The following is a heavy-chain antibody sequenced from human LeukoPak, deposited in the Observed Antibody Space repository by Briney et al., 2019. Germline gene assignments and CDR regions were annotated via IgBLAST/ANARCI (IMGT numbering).Heavy chain of an antibody. CDR2: ISGSGGST. J-gene: IGHJ5*02. Sequence: GGSLRLSCAASGFTFSSYAMSWVRQAPGKGLEWVSAISGSGGSTYYADSVKGRFTISRDNSKNTLYLQMNSLRAEDTAVYYCAITGSSGWYGGWFDPWGQGTLVTVSS. D-gene: IGHD6-19*01. V-gene: IGHV3-23*01. CDR3: AITGSSGWYGGWFDP. CDR1: GFTFSSYA.